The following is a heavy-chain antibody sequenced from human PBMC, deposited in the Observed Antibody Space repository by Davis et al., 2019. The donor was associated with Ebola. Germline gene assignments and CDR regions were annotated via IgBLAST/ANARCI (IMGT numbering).Heavy chain of an antibody. CDR1: GVSIRTSSYY. J-gene: IGHJ5*02. CDR2: LYYRGSS. V-gene: IGHV4-39*02. CDR3: GRGTRKWWFDP. Sequence: MPGGSLRPSCSVPGVSIRTSSYYWGWIRQSPGKGREWIGSLYYRGSSFYNPALKSRLTYSVDTYKNNFSLNLTSVTAADTGVYYCGRGTRKWWFDPWGQGIPVTVSS. D-gene: IGHD1-26*01.